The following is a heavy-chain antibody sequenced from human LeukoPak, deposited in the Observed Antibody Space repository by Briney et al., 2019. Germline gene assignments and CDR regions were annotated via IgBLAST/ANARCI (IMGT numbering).Heavy chain of an antibody. D-gene: IGHD5-12*01. CDR3: AVNSGYDWVLSGGFDY. CDR1: GYTFTGYY. CDR2: INPNSGGT. V-gene: IGHV1-2*02. J-gene: IGHJ4*02. Sequence: GASVKVSCKASGYTFTGYYMHWVRQAPGQGLEWMGWINPNSGGTNYAQKFQGRVTMTRDTSISTAYMELSRLRSDDTAVYYCAVNSGYDWVLSGGFDYWGQGTLVTVSS.